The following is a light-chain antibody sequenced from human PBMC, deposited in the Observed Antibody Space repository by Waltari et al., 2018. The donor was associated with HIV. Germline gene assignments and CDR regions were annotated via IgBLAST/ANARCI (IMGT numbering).Light chain of an antibody. CDR1: RTVSTD. J-gene: IGKJ3*01. Sequence: EIILTQSPATLSVSPGESATLSCRASRTVSTDLAWYQQGPGQAPRLLIYSASSRASGVPARFSASGSGTDFTLTISSLQSEDFALYYCQEYNKWPPVTFGPGTRVDI. CDR2: SAS. CDR3: QEYNKWPPVT. V-gene: IGKV3-15*01.